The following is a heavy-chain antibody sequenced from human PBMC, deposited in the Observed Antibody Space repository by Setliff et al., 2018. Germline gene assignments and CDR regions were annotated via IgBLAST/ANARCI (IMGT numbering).Heavy chain of an antibody. D-gene: IGHD3-22*01. CDR1: GASISSYY. CDR2: IYYGGTT. J-gene: IGHJ4*02. V-gene: IGHV4-59*08. Sequence: PSETLSLTRTVSGASISSYYWSWIRQPPGKGLEWIGYIYYGGTTNYNPSLKSRVSISLDTPKSQFSLRLSSLAAADTAVYYCARHRRDSSGNYFVGLYYFDYWGQGTPVTVSS. CDR3: ARHRRDSSGNYFVGLYYFDY.